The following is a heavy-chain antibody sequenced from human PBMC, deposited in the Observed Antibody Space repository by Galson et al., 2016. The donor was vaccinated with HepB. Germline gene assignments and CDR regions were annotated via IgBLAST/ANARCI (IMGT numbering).Heavy chain of an antibody. J-gene: IGHJ4*02. CDR3: ARGGGNYRWGAFEH. D-gene: IGHD1-26*01. CDR2: VYDSGTT. CDR1: GGPIRSSY. Sequence: SETLSPTCSVPGGPIRSSYCSWIRQSPGQGRDWFGYVYDSGTTNYNPSLASRVTIPLDTSKNQFSLTLKSVTSADAAVYYCARGGGNYRWGAFEHWGQGALVTVSS. V-gene: IGHV4-59*01.